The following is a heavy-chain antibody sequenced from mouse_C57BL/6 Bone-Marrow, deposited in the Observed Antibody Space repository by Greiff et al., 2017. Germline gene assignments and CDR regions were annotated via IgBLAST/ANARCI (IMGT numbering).Heavy chain of an antibody. Sequence: DVKLVESGGGLVKPGGSLKLSCAASGFTFSSYAMSWVRQTPEKRLEWVATISDGGSYTYYPDNVKGRFTISRDNAKNNLYLQMSHLKSEDTAMYYCARDWGYSAWFAYWGQGTLVTVSA. CDR1: GFTFSSYA. V-gene: IGHV5-4*01. CDR2: ISDGGSYT. J-gene: IGHJ3*01. D-gene: IGHD2-3*01. CDR3: ARDWGYSAWFAY.